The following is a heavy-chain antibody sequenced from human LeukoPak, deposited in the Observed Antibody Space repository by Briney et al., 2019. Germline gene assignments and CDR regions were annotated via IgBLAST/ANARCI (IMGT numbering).Heavy chain of an antibody. CDR1: GYTFTGYY. CDR2: INPNSGGT. D-gene: IGHD3-22*01. Sequence: ASVKVSCKASGYTFTGYYMHWVRQAPGPGLEWMGWINPNSGGTNYAQKFQGRVTMTRDTSISTAYMELSRLRSDDTAVYYCARGYYYDSSGYISHPGYWGQGTLVTVSS. V-gene: IGHV1-2*02. CDR3: ARGYYYDSSGYISHPGY. J-gene: IGHJ4*02.